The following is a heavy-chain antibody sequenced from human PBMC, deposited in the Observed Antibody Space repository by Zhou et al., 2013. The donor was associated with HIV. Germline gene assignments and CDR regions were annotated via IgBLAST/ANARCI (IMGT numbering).Heavy chain of an antibody. D-gene: IGHD3-16*01. CDR3: AREGGIGIDEGFDI. J-gene: IGHJ3*02. Sequence: QVQLVQSGAEMKKPGSSVKVSCEASGGSFKTYAITWVRQAPGRGLEWMGGISPIFGTANYAQKFKGRVSIIIDESTRTTSMDLSSLTFEDTAVYYCAREGGIGIDEGFDIWGQGTMVAVS. CDR1: GGSFKTYA. V-gene: IGHV1-69*05. CDR2: ISPIFGTA.